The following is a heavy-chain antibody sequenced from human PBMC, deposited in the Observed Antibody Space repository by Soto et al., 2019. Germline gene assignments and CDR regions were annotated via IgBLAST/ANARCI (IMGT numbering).Heavy chain of an antibody. CDR1: GYTFTNYG. J-gene: IGHJ6*03. CDR3: ATMGVLVPATIAYYFYYMDV. D-gene: IGHD2-2*01. V-gene: IGHV1-18*01. Sequence: QVQLVQSGADVKKPGASVKVSCKASGYTFTNYGISWVRQAPGQGLEWMGWINAYDGDTNYAQKFQGRVTMTTDTPTSTAFMEVRSLRSDDTAVYYCATMGVLVPATIAYYFYYMDVWGKGTTVTVSS. CDR2: INAYDGDT.